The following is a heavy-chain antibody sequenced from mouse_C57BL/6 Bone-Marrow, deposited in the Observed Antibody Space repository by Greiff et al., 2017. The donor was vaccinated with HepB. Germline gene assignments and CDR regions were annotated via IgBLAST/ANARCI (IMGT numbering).Heavy chain of an antibody. J-gene: IGHJ4*01. Sequence: QVQLQQPGAELVKPGASVKMSCKASGYTFTSYWITWVKQRPGQGLEWIGDIYPGSGSTNYNEKFKSKATLTVDTSSSTAYMQLSSLTSEDSAVYYGARGEMGITTAYYAMDYWGQGTSVTVSS. CDR3: ARGEMGITTAYYAMDY. V-gene: IGHV1-55*01. D-gene: IGHD1-1*01. CDR2: IYPGSGST. CDR1: GYTFTSYW.